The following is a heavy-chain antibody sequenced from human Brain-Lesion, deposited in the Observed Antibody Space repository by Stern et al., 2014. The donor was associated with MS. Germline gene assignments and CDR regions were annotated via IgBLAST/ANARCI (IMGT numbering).Heavy chain of an antibody. CDR3: ARFPASRPHVFDS. CDR2: SDHSGST. Sequence: VQLQESGPGLVKPSGTLSLTCAVSGGSISSSNWWSWVRQSPGKGLEWIGESDHSGSTIYNPSLKSRVTESVDKSKNRFSLNLRSVPAADTAVYFCARFPASRPHVFDSWGQGTLVTVSS. V-gene: IGHV4-4*02. D-gene: IGHD6-13*01. CDR1: GGSISSSNW. J-gene: IGHJ4*02.